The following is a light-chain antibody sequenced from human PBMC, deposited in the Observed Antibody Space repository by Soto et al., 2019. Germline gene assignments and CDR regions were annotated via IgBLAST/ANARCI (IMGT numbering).Light chain of an antibody. V-gene: IGLV2-14*01. CDR2: EVS. Sequence: QSALTQPASVSGSPGQSITISCTGTSSDVGGYNYVSWYQQHPGKAPKLVIFEVSIRPSGVSVRFSGSKSGNTASLTISGLQAEDEADYYCCSYAGGYTHAVFGGGTKLTVL. J-gene: IGLJ2*01. CDR3: CSYAGGYTHAV. CDR1: SSDVGGYNY.